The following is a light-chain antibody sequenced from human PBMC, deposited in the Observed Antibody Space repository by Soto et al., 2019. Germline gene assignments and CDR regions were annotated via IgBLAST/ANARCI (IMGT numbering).Light chain of an antibody. CDR1: QSLLDTDGKTY. CDR3: MQGTQFPRT. CDR2: EVS. J-gene: IGKJ1*01. Sequence: EIVLTQTPLSLSVTPGQPASISCKSSQSLLDTDGKTYLYWFFQKTGQPPPALMYEVSNRFSGVPAMLSGRGSGTDFTLKISRVEAEDVGVYYCMQGTQFPRTFDQGTKAEIK. V-gene: IGKV2D-29*01.